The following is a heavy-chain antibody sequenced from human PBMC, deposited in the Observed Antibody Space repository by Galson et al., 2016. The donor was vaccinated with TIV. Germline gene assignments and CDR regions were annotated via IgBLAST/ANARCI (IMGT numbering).Heavy chain of an antibody. V-gene: IGHV4-39*07. CDR1: GVSMSSSAYY. CDR2: LYYSGST. CDR3: ARDMGITMSHDPFDV. D-gene: IGHD3-22*01. Sequence: QVQLQASGPGLVKSSETLSLTCIVSGVSMSSSAYYWGWIRQTPGKGLEWIGSLYYSGSTYYYPSLKSRATVSVDTSKNHFSLKLTSVTAADTAIYYCARDMGITMSHDPFDVWGQGTMVTVSS. J-gene: IGHJ3*01.